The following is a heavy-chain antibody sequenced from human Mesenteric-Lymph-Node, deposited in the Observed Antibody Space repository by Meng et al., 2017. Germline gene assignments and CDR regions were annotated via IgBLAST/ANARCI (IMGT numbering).Heavy chain of an antibody. D-gene: IGHD6-19*01. Sequence: ASVKVSCKASGYTFTSYYMHWVRQAPGQGLEWMGIINPSGGSTNYAQKFQGRVTMTRDTSISTAYMELSRLRSDDTAVYYCARDWGIAVAGTTGHWGQGTLVTVSS. CDR1: GYTFTSYY. CDR3: ARDWGIAVAGTTGH. V-gene: IGHV1-2*02. J-gene: IGHJ4*02. CDR2: INPSGGST.